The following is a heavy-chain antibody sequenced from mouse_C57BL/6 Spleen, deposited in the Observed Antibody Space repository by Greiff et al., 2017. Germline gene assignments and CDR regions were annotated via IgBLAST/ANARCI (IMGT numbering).Heavy chain of an antibody. D-gene: IGHD1-1*01. CDR3: ARNCLHYYGSSLYYFDY. Sequence: QVQLQQSGPGLVQPSQSLSITCTVSGFSLTSYGVHWVRQSPGKGLEWLGVIWSGGSTDYNAAFISRLSISKDNSKSQVFFKMNSLQADDTAIYYCARNCLHYYGSSLYYFDYWGQGTTLTVSS. J-gene: IGHJ2*01. CDR1: GFSLTSYG. V-gene: IGHV2-2*01. CDR2: IWSGGST.